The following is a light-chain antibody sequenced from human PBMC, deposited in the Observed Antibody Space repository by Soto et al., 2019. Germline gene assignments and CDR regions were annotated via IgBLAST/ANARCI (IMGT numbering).Light chain of an antibody. V-gene: IGLV2-11*01. Sequence: QSALTQPRSVSGSPGQSVTISCTGTASDVGGYSYVSWYQQHPGKVPKLIIYDVSKWPSGVPDRFSGSKSGNTASLTVSGLQAEDEADYYCSSYAGSINVFGTGTKLTVL. J-gene: IGLJ1*01. CDR1: ASDVGGYSY. CDR3: SSYAGSINV. CDR2: DVS.